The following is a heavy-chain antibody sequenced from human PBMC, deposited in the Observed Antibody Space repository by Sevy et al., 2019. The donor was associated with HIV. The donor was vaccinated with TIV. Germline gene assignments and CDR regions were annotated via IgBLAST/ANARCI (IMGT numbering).Heavy chain of an antibody. D-gene: IGHD1-26*01. CDR3: AGENAWGRGYS. CDR1: GGSITSLY. J-gene: IGHJ4*02. V-gene: IGHV4-59*08. Sequence: SETLSLTCTVSGGSITSLYWGWIRQPPGKGLEWIANIYYNGNTNYNPSLKRGVTISLDTSKNQFFLRLSSVTAADTAMYYCAGENAWGRGYSWGQGTLVTVSS. CDR2: IYYNGNT.